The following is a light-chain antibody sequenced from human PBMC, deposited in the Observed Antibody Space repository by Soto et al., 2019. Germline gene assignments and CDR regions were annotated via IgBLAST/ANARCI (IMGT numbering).Light chain of an antibody. Sequence: AIQLTQSPPSLSASVGDRVTITCRASQGISSAVAWYQQKPGKAPKVLMYDASSMESGVPSRFSGSGSGTDFTLTISSLQPEDFATYYCQQFNSEPFTFGPGTKVDSK. J-gene: IGKJ3*01. V-gene: IGKV1-13*02. CDR2: DAS. CDR3: QQFNSEPFT. CDR1: QGISSA.